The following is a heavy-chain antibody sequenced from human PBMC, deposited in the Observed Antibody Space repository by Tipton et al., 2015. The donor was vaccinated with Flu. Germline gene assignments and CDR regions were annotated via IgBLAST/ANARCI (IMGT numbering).Heavy chain of an antibody. CDR2: IKGDGIEK. D-gene: IGHD2-21*02. Sequence: SLRLSCVTSGFPFSSHWMSWIRQAPGKGLEWVANIKGDGIEKHYVDSVKGRFTISRDNTERSVYLQMNGLRVEDTAVYWCAGGDFLDYWGQGTLVTVSS. CDR1: GFPFSSHW. CDR3: AGGDFLDY. V-gene: IGHV3-7*01. J-gene: IGHJ4*02.